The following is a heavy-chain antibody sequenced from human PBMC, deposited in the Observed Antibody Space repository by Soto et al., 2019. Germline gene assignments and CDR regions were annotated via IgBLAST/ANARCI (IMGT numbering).Heavy chain of an antibody. CDR2: ISSSGSTI. J-gene: IGHJ4*02. D-gene: IGHD3-3*01. Sequence: GGSLRLSCAASGFTFSDYYMSWIRQAPGKGLEWVSYISSSGSTIYYADSVKGRFTISRDNAKNSLYLQMNSLRAEDTAVYYCARFSITIFGVVTRTFDYWGQGTLVTVSS. V-gene: IGHV3-11*01. CDR3: ARFSITIFGVVTRTFDY. CDR1: GFTFSDYY.